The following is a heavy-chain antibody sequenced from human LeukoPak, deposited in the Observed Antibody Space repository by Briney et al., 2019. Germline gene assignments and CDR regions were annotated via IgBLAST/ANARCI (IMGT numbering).Heavy chain of an antibody. Sequence: ASVKVSCKASGGTFSSYAISWVRQAPGQGLEWMGGIILIFDTANYAQKFKGRLTITADKSTSTAYMELSSLRSEDAAVYYCARERHDYGDFDYWGQGTLVTVSS. V-gene: IGHV1-69*06. D-gene: IGHD4-17*01. CDR1: GGTFSSYA. CDR3: ARERHDYGDFDY. J-gene: IGHJ4*02. CDR2: IILIFDTA.